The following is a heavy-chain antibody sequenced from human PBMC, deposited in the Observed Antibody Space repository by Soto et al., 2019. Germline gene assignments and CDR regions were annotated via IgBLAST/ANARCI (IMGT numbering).Heavy chain of an antibody. J-gene: IGHJ6*03. Sequence: GGSLRLSCAASGFTFDDYAMHWVRQAPGKGLEWVSGISWNSGSIGYAHSVKGRFTISRDNAKNSLYLQMNSLRAEDTALYYCAKDSRNTAQSPKEYYYYYMDVWGKGTTVTVSS. V-gene: IGHV3-9*01. CDR1: GFTFDDYA. D-gene: IGHD1-1*01. CDR3: AKDSRNTAQSPKEYYYYYMDV. CDR2: ISWNSGSI.